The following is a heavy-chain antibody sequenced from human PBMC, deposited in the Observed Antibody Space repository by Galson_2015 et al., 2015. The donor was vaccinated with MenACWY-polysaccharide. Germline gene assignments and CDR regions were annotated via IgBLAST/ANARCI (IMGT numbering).Heavy chain of an antibody. CDR2: INSDGRST. CDR1: GFTFSGNW. CDR3: TKAGAKYCSGSSCNFNWFDP. V-gene: IGHV3-74*01. J-gene: IGHJ5*02. D-gene: IGHD2-15*01. Sequence: SLRLSCAASGFTFSGNWMHWVRHAPGKGLVWVSRINSDGRSTSYADSVKGRFTTSRDNAKNTLYLQMNSLRAEDTAVYYCTKAGAKYCSGSSCNFNWFDPWGQGTQVTVSS.